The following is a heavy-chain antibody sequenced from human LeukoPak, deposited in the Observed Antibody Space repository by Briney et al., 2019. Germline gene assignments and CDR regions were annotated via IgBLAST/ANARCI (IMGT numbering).Heavy chain of an antibody. CDR3: AGYGTTVVTDY. V-gene: IGHV4-61*08. CDR2: IYYSGST. D-gene: IGHD4-23*01. J-gene: IGHJ4*02. Sequence: SETLSLTCSVSGGSVSSGDYYWNWIRQPPGKGLEWVGYIYYSGSTNYNPSLKSRLSISVDRSKNQFSLKLKSVTAADTAVYYCAGYGTTVVTDYWGQGTLVTVSS. CDR1: GGSVSSGDYY.